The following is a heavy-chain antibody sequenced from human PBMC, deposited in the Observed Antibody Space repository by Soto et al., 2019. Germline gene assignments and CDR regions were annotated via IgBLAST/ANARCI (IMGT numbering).Heavy chain of an antibody. D-gene: IGHD6-13*01. J-gene: IGHJ4*02. Sequence: LETLSLTCAGYGGSFSRYYWSWIRQPPGKGLEWIGEINHSGSTNYNPTLKSRVTISVDTSKNQLSLKLSSVTAADTAVYYCARGQGSSWYILSEPFDYWGRGTLVTVSS. CDR1: GGSFSRYY. V-gene: IGHV4-34*01. CDR3: ARGQGSSWYILSEPFDY. CDR2: INHSGST.